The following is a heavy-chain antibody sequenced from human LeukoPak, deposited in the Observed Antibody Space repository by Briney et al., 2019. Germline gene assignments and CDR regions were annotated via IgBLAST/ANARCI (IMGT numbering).Heavy chain of an antibody. V-gene: IGHV3-21*01. CDR3: ARDSRYCSGGSCFHDY. D-gene: IGHD2-15*01. Sequence: GGSLRLSCAASGFTFSSYSMNWVRQAPGKGLEWVSSISSSSSYIYYAYSVNGRFTISRDNAKNSLYLQMNSLRAEDTAVYYCARDSRYCSGGSCFHDYWGQGTLVTVSS. J-gene: IGHJ4*02. CDR2: ISSSSSYI. CDR1: GFTFSSYS.